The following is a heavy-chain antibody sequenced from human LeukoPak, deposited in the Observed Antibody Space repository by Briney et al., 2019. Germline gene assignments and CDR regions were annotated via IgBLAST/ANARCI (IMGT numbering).Heavy chain of an antibody. D-gene: IGHD4-17*01. CDR1: EFTFNNYA. V-gene: IGHV3-23*01. CDR2: ISGSGGNT. J-gene: IGHJ4*02. Sequence: GGSLRLSCVASEFTFNNYAMAWVRQGPGKGLEWVSSISGSGGNTYYADSVKGRFTISRDNSKNTLYLQMNSLRAEDTAVYYCAKTPLYGDPGFGYWGQGTLVTVSS. CDR3: AKTPLYGDPGFGY.